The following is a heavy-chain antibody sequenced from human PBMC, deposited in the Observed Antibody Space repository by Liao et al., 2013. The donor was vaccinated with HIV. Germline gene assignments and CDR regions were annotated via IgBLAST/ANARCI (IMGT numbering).Heavy chain of an antibody. CDR1: GGSFSGYY. CDR3: ARAKQWLVRGYFQH. J-gene: IGHJ1*01. CDR2: INHSGST. D-gene: IGHD6-19*01. V-gene: IGHV4-34*01. Sequence: QVQLQQWGAGLLKPSETLSLTCAVYGGSFSGYYWSWIRQPPGKGLEWIGEINHSGSTNYNPSLKSRVTISVDTSKNQFSLKLSSVTAADTAVYYCARAKQWLVRGYFQHWGQGTLVTVSS.